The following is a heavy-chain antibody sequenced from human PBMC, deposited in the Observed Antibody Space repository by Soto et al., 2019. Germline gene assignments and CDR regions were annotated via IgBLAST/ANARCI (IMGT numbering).Heavy chain of an antibody. D-gene: IGHD4-17*01. CDR1: VFPFSSYG. CDR3: AHPQGYGVLDAYDI. V-gene: IGHV3-30*03. Sequence: GGSLRLSCVASVFPFSSYGMPGARQAPGQGQEWVAVISYDGSNNYSGDYAKGRFNISRDNSKKTPYLQMNSLRVEDTAVYYCAHPQGYGVLDAYDIWGQGTMVTVSS. J-gene: IGHJ3*02. CDR2: ISYDGSNN.